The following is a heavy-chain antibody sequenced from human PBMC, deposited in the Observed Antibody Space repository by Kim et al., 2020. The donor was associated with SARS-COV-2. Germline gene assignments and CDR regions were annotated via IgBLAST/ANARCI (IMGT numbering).Heavy chain of an antibody. CDR1: GFTFSSYG. CDR2: ISYDGSNK. D-gene: IGHD1-26*01. CDR3: AKGQSDEWELDGGFDY. Sequence: GGSLRLSCAASGFTFSSYGMHWVRQAPGKGLEWVAVISYDGSNKYYADSVKGRFTISRDNSKNTLYLQMNSLRAEDTAVYYCAKGQSDEWELDGGFDYWGQGTLVTVSS. V-gene: IGHV3-30*18. J-gene: IGHJ4*02.